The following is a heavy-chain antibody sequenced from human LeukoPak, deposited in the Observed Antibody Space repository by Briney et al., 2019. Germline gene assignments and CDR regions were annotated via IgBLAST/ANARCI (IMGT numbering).Heavy chain of an antibody. J-gene: IGHJ4*02. V-gene: IGHV4-59*01. CDR2: IYYSGST. Sequence: SETLSLTCTVSGGSISSYYWSWIRQPPRKGLEWMGYIYYSGSTNYNPSLKSRVTISVDTSKDQFSLKLSSVTAADTAVYYCARGSYYFDYWGQGTLVTVSS. CDR1: GGSISSYY. CDR3: ARGSYYFDY.